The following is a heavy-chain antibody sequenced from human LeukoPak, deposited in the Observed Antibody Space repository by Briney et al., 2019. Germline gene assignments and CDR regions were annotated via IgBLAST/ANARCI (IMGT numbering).Heavy chain of an antibody. Sequence: GGSLRLSCAASGFTFSSYAMSWVRRAPGKGLEWVSGIGGNGDSTFYVDSVKGRFTVSRDNSKNSLYLQMSNLRAEDTAVYFCARGGGLDVWGQGATVTVSS. CDR3: ARGGGLDV. CDR1: GFTFSSYA. V-gene: IGHV3-23*01. D-gene: IGHD3-16*01. CDR2: IGGNGDST. J-gene: IGHJ6*02.